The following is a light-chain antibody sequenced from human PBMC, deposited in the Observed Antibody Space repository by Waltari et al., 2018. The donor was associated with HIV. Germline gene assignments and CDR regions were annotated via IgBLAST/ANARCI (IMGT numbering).Light chain of an antibody. CDR3: QQYNDWPLT. V-gene: IGKV3D-15*01. Sequence: EIVMLQSPATLSVSPGERAPLSCRASQSVSSKLAWYQQKPGQAPRLLIYGASTRSTGIPGRFSGSESGTEFILTISSLQSEDFAVYYCQQYNDWPLTFGGGTRVEIK. J-gene: IGKJ4*01. CDR1: QSVSSK. CDR2: GAS.